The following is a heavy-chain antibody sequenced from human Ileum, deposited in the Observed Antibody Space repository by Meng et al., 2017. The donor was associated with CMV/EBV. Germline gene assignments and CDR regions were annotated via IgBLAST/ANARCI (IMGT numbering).Heavy chain of an antibody. CDR2: ISSRSAHI. Sequence: GGSLRLSCAASGFIFSTYTIHWVRQAPGKGLEWVSSISSRSAHIYYADSLEGRLTISRDNAKNSLYLQMNSLRAEDTAVYYCARTRGYSYGFDYWGQGTLVTVSS. J-gene: IGHJ4*02. CDR3: ARTRGYSYGFDY. D-gene: IGHD5-18*01. CDR1: GFIFSTYT. V-gene: IGHV3-21*01.